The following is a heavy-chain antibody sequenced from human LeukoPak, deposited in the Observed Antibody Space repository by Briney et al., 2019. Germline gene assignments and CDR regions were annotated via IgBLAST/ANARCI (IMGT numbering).Heavy chain of an antibody. V-gene: IGHV1-24*01. D-gene: IGHD4-17*01. Sequence: ASVKVSCKVSGYTLTELSMHWVRQAPGKGLGWLGGFDPEDGETIYAQKLQGRVTMTEDTSTDTAYMELSSLRSEDTAVYYCATVRSDYGDYYYYYGMDVWGQGTTVTVSS. CDR1: GYTLTELS. CDR3: ATVRSDYGDYYYYYGMDV. J-gene: IGHJ6*02. CDR2: FDPEDGET.